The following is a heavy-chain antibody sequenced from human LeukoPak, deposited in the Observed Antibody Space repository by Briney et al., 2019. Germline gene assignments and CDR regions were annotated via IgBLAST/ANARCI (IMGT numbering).Heavy chain of an antibody. Sequence: PSETLSLTCTVSGYSNSSGYYWGWIRQPPGKGLEWIGSIYHSGSTYYNPSLKSRVTISVDTSKNQFSLKLSSVTAADTAVYYCARGPIAVAGNIGAHFDYWGQGTLVTVSS. J-gene: IGHJ4*02. CDR3: ARGPIAVAGNIGAHFDY. D-gene: IGHD6-19*01. CDR2: IYHSGST. V-gene: IGHV4-38-2*02. CDR1: GYSNSSGYY.